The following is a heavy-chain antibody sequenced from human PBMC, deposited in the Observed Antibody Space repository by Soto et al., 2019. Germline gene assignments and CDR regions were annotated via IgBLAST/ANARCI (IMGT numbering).Heavy chain of an antibody. J-gene: IGHJ6*02. CDR2: ISHDGSNK. Sequence: PGGSLRLSCAASGFTFSSYGMHWVRQAPGKGLEWVAVISHDGSNKYYADSVKGRFTISRDNSKNTLYLQMNSLRAEDTAVYYCAKDVVAAAGTYGYYYYYYGMDVWGQGTTVTVSS. V-gene: IGHV3-30*18. CDR3: AKDVVAAAGTYGYYYYYYGMDV. D-gene: IGHD6-13*01. CDR1: GFTFSSYG.